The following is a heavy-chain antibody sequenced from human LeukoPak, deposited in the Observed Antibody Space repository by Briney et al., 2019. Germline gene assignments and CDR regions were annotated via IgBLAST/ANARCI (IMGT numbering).Heavy chain of an antibody. CDR1: GFTFSSYG. V-gene: IGHV3-30*18. Sequence: GGSLRLSCAASGFTFSSYGMHWVRQAPGKGLEWVAVISYDGSNKYYADSVKGQFTISRDNSKNTLYLQMNSLRAEDTAVYYCAKDRGYDILTGAYYYGMDVWGQGTTVTISS. CDR3: AKDRGYDILTGAYYYGMDV. CDR2: ISYDGSNK. D-gene: IGHD3-9*01. J-gene: IGHJ6*02.